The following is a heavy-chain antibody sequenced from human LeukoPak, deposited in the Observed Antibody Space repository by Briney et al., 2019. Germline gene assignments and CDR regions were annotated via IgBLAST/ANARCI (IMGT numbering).Heavy chain of an antibody. CDR3: ARDNRRYYYDSSGYYYYFDY. CDR1: GDSISSRTYY. Sequence: TLSLTCSVSGDSISSRTYYWTWIRHHPEKGLEWIGYIWNSGSTNYNPSLKSRATISVDTSKNQFSLKLTSVTAADTAVYYCARDNRRYYYDSSGYYYYFDYWGQGTLVTVSS. J-gene: IGHJ4*02. V-gene: IGHV4-31*03. D-gene: IGHD3-22*01. CDR2: IWNSGST.